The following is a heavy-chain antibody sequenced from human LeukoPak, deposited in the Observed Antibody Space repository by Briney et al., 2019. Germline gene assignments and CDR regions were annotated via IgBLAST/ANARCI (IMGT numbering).Heavy chain of an antibody. V-gene: IGHV4-34*01. D-gene: IGHD2-2*01. CDR3: ARLGPRYCSSTSCYYRFDP. J-gene: IGHJ5*02. CDR1: GGSFSGYD. Sequence: PSETLSLTCAVYGGSFSGYDWSWIRQPPGKGLEWIGEINHSGSTNYNPSLKSRVIISVDTSKNQFSLKLSSVTAADTAVYYCARLGPRYCSSTSCYYRFDPWGQGTLVTVSS. CDR2: INHSGST.